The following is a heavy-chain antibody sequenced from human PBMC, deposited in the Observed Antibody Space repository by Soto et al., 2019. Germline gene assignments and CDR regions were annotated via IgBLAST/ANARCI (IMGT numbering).Heavy chain of an antibody. J-gene: IGHJ4*02. CDR2: VKSKTDGGTT. CDR3: TTGRVVGATFYDPTLNQGY. CDR1: GFIFGDAW. D-gene: IGHD1-26*01. Sequence: SGGSLRLSCAGSGFIFGDAWLSWVRQAPGKGLEWVGRVKSKTDGGTTDYAAPVKGRFTISRDDSKNTLYLQVNSLKTEDTAVYYCTTGRVVGATFYDPTLNQGYWGQGTLVTVPQ. V-gene: IGHV3-15*01.